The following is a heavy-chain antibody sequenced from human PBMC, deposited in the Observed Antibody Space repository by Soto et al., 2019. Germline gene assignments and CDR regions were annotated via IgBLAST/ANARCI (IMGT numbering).Heavy chain of an antibody. J-gene: IGHJ3*02. CDR2: INHSGST. D-gene: IGHD5-18*01. V-gene: IGHV4-34*01. CDR1: GGSFSGYY. Sequence: QVQLQQWGAGLLKPSETLSLTCAVYGGSFSGYYWSWIRQPPGKGLEWIGEINHSGSTNYNPSLKSRVTISVDTSKNQFSLKLSSVTAADTAVYYCARGPAVDPAMVLDAFDIWGQGTMVTVSS. CDR3: ARGPAVDPAMVLDAFDI.